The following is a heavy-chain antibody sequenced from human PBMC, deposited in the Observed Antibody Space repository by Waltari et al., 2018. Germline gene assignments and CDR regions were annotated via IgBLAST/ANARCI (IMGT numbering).Heavy chain of an antibody. CDR2: INPNSGGT. Sequence: QVELVRSGAEVKRPGASVKVAWKASGYIFTDYYMHGVRQAPGQGLAWMGRINPNSGGTNYAQKFPGSVIMTRDTPIVTVYMELGRLQSDYTAIYDWASGSAPFDYWGQGTLVTVSS. J-gene: IGHJ4*02. CDR1: GYIFTDYY. V-gene: IGHV1-2*02. D-gene: IGHD3-10*01. CDR3: ASGSAPFDY.